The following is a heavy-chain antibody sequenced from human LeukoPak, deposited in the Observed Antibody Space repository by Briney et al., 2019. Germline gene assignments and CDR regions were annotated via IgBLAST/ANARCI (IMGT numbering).Heavy chain of an antibody. CDR2: IFYSGST. D-gene: IGHD3-10*01. Sequence: SETLSLTCTVSGGSVSSGSYYWSWIRQPPGKGLEWIGNIFYSGSTNYNPSLKSRVTISLDTSKNQFSLKLSSVTAADTAVYYCARQGWFGELLSPLDYWGQGTLVIVSS. CDR1: GGSVSSGSYY. CDR3: ARQGWFGELLSPLDY. J-gene: IGHJ4*02. V-gene: IGHV4-61*01.